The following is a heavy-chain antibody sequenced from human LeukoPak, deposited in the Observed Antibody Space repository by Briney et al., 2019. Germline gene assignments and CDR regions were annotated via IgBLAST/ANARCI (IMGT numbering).Heavy chain of an antibody. Sequence: GGSLRLSCAASGFTFSSCAMHWVRQAPGKGLEYVSAISSNGGSTYYANSVKGRFTISRDNSKNTLYLQMGSLRAEDMAVYYCASGTGTFDYWGQGTLVTVSS. D-gene: IGHD1-1*01. J-gene: IGHJ4*02. CDR3: ASGTGTFDY. CDR1: GFTFSSCA. V-gene: IGHV3-64*01. CDR2: ISSNGGST.